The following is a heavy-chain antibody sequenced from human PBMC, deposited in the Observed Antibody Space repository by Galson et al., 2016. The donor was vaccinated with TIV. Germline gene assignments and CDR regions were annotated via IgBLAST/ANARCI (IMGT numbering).Heavy chain of an antibody. CDR2: IYITGTT. CDR3: ARDLGGTYLGGFLGYAFDI. CDR1: GFSVNNNY. D-gene: IGHD1-26*01. V-gene: IGHV3-53*01. Sequence: SLRLSCAASGFSVNNNYMTWVRQAPGKGLEWVSLIYITGTTYYADSVKDRFTISRDNSKNTVYLQMNSLRAEDTAVYYCARDLGGTYLGGFLGYAFDIWGQGTMVTVA. J-gene: IGHJ3*02.